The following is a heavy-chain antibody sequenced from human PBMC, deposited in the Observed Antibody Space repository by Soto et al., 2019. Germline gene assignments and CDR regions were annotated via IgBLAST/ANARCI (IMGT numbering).Heavy chain of an antibody. D-gene: IGHD5-18*01. CDR2: IFYSGSA. J-gene: IGHJ5*02. V-gene: IGHV4-59*01. CDR1: GGPISSYY. Sequence: SETLSLTCTVSGGPISSYYWSWIRQPPGRGLEWIGHIFYSGSANYNPALKSRVTISVDTSKSQFSLKLSSVTAADTAVYYCAKDSGYNYGYFRWFDPWGQGTLVTVSS. CDR3: AKDSGYNYGYFRWFDP.